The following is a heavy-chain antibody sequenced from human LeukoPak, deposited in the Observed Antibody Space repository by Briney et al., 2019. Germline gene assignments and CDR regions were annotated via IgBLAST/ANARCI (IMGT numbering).Heavy chain of an antibody. CDR3: ARGAGNYYFYGMDV. Sequence: SETLSLTCTVSGASISMYSWTWIRQPAGKGLEWIGRIYTNGRTNYNPSLKSRVTVSVDTSKNQFSLKLSSVTAADTAVYYCARGAGNYYFYGMDVWGQGTTVTVSS. CDR2: IYTNGRT. V-gene: IGHV4-4*07. CDR1: GASISMYS. J-gene: IGHJ6*02.